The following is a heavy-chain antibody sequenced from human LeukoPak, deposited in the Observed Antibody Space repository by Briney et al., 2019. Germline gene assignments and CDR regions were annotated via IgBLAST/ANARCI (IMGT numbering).Heavy chain of an antibody. J-gene: IGHJ5*02. V-gene: IGHV3-23*01. CDR2: INTSGGGT. Sequence: GGSLRLSCAASGFTFSSYAMSWVRQSPGKGLEWVSVINTSGGGTYYTESVQGRFTISRDNTKDTLYLQMNSLRVEDTAVYYCARNWRPDTWGQGTLVTVSS. CDR3: ARNWRPDT. CDR1: GFTFSSYA. D-gene: IGHD3-3*01.